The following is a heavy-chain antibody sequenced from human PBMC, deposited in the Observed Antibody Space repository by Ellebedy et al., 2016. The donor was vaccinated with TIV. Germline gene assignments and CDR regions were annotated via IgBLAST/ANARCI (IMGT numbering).Heavy chain of an antibody. CDR1: GFTFSSYW. Sequence: PGGSLRLSCAGSGFTFSSYWMSWVRQAPGKGLEWGANINKDGSEKYYVDSVKGRFTISRDNAKKSLYLQMNSLRAEDTAVYYCVRYVAAFDIWGQGTMVTVSS. CDR3: VRYVAAFDI. CDR2: INKDGSEK. D-gene: IGHD3-16*01. V-gene: IGHV3-7*03. J-gene: IGHJ3*02.